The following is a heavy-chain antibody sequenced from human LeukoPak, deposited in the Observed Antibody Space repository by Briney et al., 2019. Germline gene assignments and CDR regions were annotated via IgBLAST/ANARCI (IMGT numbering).Heavy chain of an antibody. D-gene: IGHD3-10*01. Sequence: SETLSLTCTVSGGSISSSSSYWGWIRQPPGKGLEWIGTLYYSGSTYYNPSLKSRVTISVDTSKNQFSLKLTSVTAADTAVYYCARDNLSGGSGSYYNSNYDYWGQGTLVTVSS. J-gene: IGHJ4*02. CDR2: LYYSGST. CDR3: ARDNLSGGSGSYYNSNYDY. V-gene: IGHV4-39*02. CDR1: GGSISSSSSY.